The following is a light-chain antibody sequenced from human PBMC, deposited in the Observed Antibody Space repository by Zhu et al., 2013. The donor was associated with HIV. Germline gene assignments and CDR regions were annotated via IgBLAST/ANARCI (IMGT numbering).Light chain of an antibody. Sequence: DIVLTQSPGTLSLSPGEGATLSCRASQSVGGNHLTWYQHNSGQGPRLLIYGASTRATGIPARFSGSGSGTEFTLTISSLQSEDFAVYYCQQYNKWPPVTFGGGTNVEIK. CDR2: GAS. J-gene: IGKJ4*01. CDR3: QQYNKWPPVT. CDR1: QSVGGN. V-gene: IGKV3-15*01.